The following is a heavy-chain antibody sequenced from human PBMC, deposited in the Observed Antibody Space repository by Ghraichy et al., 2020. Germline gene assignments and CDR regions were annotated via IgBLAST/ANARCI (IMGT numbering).Heavy chain of an antibody. CDR2: ISWNSGSI. Sequence: GGSLRLSCAASGFTFDDYAMHWVRQAPGKGLEWVSGISWNSGSIGYADSVKGRFTISRDNAKNSLYLQMNSLRAEDTALYYCAKDIWFRDYGDSKGTLDYWGQGTLVTVSS. V-gene: IGHV3-9*01. D-gene: IGHD4-17*01. CDR1: GFTFDDYA. J-gene: IGHJ4*02. CDR3: AKDIWFRDYGDSKGTLDY.